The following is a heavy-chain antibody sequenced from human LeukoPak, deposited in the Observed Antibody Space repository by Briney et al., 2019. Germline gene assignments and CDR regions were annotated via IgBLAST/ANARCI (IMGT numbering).Heavy chain of an antibody. D-gene: IGHD3-10*01. CDR3: ARKWFGEQRVY. V-gene: IGHV3-23*01. Sequence: GGSLRLSCAASGFTFSSYAMSWVRQAPGKGLEWVSAISGSGGSTYYADSVKGGFTISRDNSKNTLYLHMKSLSAEDTAVYYCARKWFGEQRVYWGKGTLVTVSS. J-gene: IGHJ4*02. CDR2: ISGSGGST. CDR1: GFTFSSYA.